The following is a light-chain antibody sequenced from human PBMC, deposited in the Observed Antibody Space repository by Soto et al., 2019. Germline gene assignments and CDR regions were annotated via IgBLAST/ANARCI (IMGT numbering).Light chain of an antibody. CDR1: QSVSSN. V-gene: IGKV3-15*01. CDR3: QQYNNWPPIT. Sequence: EIVMTQSPATLSVSPGERATLSCRASQSVSSNLAWYQQKPGQSPRLLFYGASTRATGIPARFSGSGSGTDFTLTISSLKSEDFAVYYGQQYNNWPPITFGQGTRLEIK. J-gene: IGKJ5*01. CDR2: GAS.